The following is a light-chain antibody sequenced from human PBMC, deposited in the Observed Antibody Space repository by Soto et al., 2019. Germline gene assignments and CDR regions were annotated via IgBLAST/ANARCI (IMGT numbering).Light chain of an antibody. CDR3: CSYAGSSLYV. V-gene: IGLV2-23*01. Sequence: QSALTQPPSASGSPGQSLTISCTGTSSDVGAHNYVSWYQQHPGKAPKLMIYEGSKRPSGVSNRFSGSKSGNTASLTISGLQAEDEADYYCCSYAGSSLYVFGTGTKLTVL. J-gene: IGLJ1*01. CDR1: SSDVGAHNY. CDR2: EGS.